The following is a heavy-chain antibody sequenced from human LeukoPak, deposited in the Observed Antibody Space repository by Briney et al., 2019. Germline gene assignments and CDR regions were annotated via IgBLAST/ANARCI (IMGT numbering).Heavy chain of an antibody. J-gene: IGHJ4*02. CDR3: ARVGGPSSGWYWDFIY. D-gene: IGHD6-19*01. CDR1: GYTFTSYD. Sequence: GASVKVSCKASGYTFTSYDINWVRQATGQGLEWMGWMNPNSGNTGYAQKFQGGVTMTRNTSISTAYMELSSLRSEDTAVYYCARVGGPSSGWYWDFIYWGQGTLVTVSS. CDR2: MNPNSGNT. V-gene: IGHV1-8*01.